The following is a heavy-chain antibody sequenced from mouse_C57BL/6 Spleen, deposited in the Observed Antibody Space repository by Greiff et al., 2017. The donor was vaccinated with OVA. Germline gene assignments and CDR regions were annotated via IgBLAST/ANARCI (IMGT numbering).Heavy chain of an antibody. Sequence: EVQLQQSGPGLVKPSQSLSLTCSVTGYSITSGYYWNWIRQFPGNKLEWMGYISYDGSNNYNPSLKNRISITRDTSKNQFFLKLNSVTTEDTATYYCATHITTVVATDYWGQGTTLTVSS. D-gene: IGHD1-1*01. CDR3: ATHITTVVATDY. V-gene: IGHV3-6*01. CDR2: ISYDGSN. J-gene: IGHJ2*01. CDR1: GYSITSGYY.